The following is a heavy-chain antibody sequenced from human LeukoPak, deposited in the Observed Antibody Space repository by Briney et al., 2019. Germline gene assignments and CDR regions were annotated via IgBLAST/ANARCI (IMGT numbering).Heavy chain of an antibody. CDR2: INHSGST. CDR3: ARGLRVGRVGARSLYYFDY. D-gene: IGHD1-26*01. J-gene: IGHJ4*02. CDR1: GGSFSGYY. V-gene: IGHV4-34*01. Sequence: SETLSLTCAVYGGSFSGYYCSWIRQPPGKGLEWIGEINHSGSTNYNPSLKSRVTISVDTSKNQFSLKLSSVTAADTAAYYCARGLRVGRVGARSLYYFDYWGQGTLVTVSS.